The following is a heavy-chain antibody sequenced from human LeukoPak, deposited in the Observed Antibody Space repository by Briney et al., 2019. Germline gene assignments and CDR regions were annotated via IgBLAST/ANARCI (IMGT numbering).Heavy chain of an antibody. D-gene: IGHD3-3*02. J-gene: IGHJ4*02. Sequence: PGGSLRLSCAASGFTFSSYAMSWVRQAPGKGLEWVSGISGSGGSTYYADSVKGRFTISRDSSKNTLYLQMNSLRAEDTALYYCATTGAYWTGIFDRWGQGTLVTVSS. V-gene: IGHV3-23*01. CDR3: ATTGAYWTGIFDR. CDR1: GFTFSSYA. CDR2: ISGSGGST.